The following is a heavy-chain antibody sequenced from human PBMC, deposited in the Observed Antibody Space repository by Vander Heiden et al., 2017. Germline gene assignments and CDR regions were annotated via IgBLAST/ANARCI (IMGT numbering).Heavy chain of an antibody. J-gene: IGHJ4*02. Sequence: QVQLQQWGAGLLKPSETLSLTCAVHGGSLRSYYWSWIRQSPGRGLEWIGQINHFGNTNYNPSLKSRVTISIDTSKSQLSLDLSSVTAADTAVYYCATNTSSAYDYWGPGTRVTVSS. V-gene: IGHV4-34*02. CDR2: INHFGNT. CDR3: ATNTSSAYDY. CDR1: GGSLRSYY. D-gene: IGHD5-12*01.